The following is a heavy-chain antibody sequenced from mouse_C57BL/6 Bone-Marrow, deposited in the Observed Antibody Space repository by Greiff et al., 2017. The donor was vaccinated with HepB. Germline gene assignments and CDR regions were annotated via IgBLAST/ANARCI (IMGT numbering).Heavy chain of an antibody. CDR1: GFTFSDYY. D-gene: IGHD1-1*01. J-gene: IGHJ1*03. CDR2: ISNGGGST. CDR3: ARHYYGRGGYFDV. Sequence: EVQVVESGGGLVQPGGSLKLSCAASGFTFSDYYMYWVRQTPEKRLEWVAYISNGGGSTYYPDTVKGRFTISRDNAKNTLYLQMSRLKSEDTAMYYGARHYYGRGGYFDVWGTGTTVTVSS. V-gene: IGHV5-12*01.